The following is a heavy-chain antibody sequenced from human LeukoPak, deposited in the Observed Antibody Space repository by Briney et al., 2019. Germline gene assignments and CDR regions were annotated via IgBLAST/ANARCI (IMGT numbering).Heavy chain of an antibody. CDR1: GFTFSSYG. V-gene: IGHV3-33*01. Sequence: GGSLRLSCEASGFTFSSYGIHWVRQAPGKGLGWVAVIWSDGSNKYYADSVKGRFTISRDNSKDTLYLQLNSPRAEDTAVYYCARASGSFDYWGQGTLVSVSS. CDR3: ARASGSFDY. J-gene: IGHJ4*02. CDR2: IWSDGSNK. D-gene: IGHD1-26*01.